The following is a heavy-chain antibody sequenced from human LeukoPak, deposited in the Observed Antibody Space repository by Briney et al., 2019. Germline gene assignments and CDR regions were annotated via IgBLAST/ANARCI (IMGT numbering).Heavy chain of an antibody. D-gene: IGHD3-3*02. V-gene: IGHV4-28*01. CDR3: ARIGPILGAAWVDY. J-gene: IGHJ4*02. Sequence: SDTLSLTCAVSGYSISSNHWWGWIRQPPGKGLEWIGYIFYAGSTYYNPSLKSRVTMSVDTSKNQFSLRLSSVTAVDTAVYYCARIGPILGAAWVDYWGQGTLVSVSS. CDR2: IFYAGST. CDR1: GYSISSNHW.